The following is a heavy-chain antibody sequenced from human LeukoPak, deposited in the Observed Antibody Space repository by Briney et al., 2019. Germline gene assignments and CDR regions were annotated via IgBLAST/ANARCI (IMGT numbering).Heavy chain of an antibody. Sequence: GGSLRLSCAASGFTFRTYSMHWVRQAPGKGLEWVAVISYDGNNKYYADSVKGRFTISRDNSKNTLDLQMNSLRAEDTAVYYCARHRGPTLYNTVYFGCWGQGTLVTVSS. V-gene: IGHV3-30-3*01. J-gene: IGHJ4*02. CDR3: ARHRGPTLYNTVYFGC. D-gene: IGHD1-14*01. CDR2: ISYDGNNK. CDR1: GFTFRTYS.